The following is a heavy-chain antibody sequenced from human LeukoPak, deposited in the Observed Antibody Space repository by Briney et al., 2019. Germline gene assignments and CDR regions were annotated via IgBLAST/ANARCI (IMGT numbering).Heavy chain of an antibody. CDR2: IYRGGTS. V-gene: IGHV3-66*01. Sequence: GGSLRLSCAASGFTVSSNYMSWVRQAPGKGLEWVSVIYRGGTSYYADSVKGRFTISRDNSKSTLYLQMNSLRAEDTAVYYCARDTWNPRLDYWGQGTLVSVSS. D-gene: IGHD1-1*01. J-gene: IGHJ4*02. CDR1: GFTVSSNY. CDR3: ARDTWNPRLDY.